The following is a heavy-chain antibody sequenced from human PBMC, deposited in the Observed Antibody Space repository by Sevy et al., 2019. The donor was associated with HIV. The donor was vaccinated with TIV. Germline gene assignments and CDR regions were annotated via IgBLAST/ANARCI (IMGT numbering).Heavy chain of an antibody. V-gene: IGHV4-39*02. CDR1: GGSVRSTTFY. J-gene: IGHJ4*02. CDR2: ISYTGTS. CDR3: ARDGMNTTFDN. D-gene: IGHD1-1*01. Sequence: SETLSLTCIVSGGSVRSTTFYWGWIRQSPGRGLEWIGSISYTGTSYYNPSLKSRVTISLDTSKNQFSLHLTSVTAADTAVYYCARDGMNTTFDNWGQGTLVTVSS.